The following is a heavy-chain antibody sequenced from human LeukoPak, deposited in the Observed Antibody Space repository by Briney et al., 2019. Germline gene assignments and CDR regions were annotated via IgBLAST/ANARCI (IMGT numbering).Heavy chain of an antibody. CDR2: IYHSGST. CDR1: GGPISSGSYY. Sequence: PSETLSLTCTVSGGPISSGSYYWSWIRQPAGKGLEWIGRIYHSGSTNYNPSLKSRVTISVDTSKNQFSLKLSSVTAADTAVYYCASGFLGGISGYYWGGETLVTVPS. J-gene: IGHJ4*02. CDR3: ASGFLGGISGYY. V-gene: IGHV4-61*02. D-gene: IGHD2-15*01.